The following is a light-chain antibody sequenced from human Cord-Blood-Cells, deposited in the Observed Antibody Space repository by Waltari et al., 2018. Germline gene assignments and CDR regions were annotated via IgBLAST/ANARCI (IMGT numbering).Light chain of an antibody. CDR2: AAS. CDR3: QQSYSTLT. CDR1: QSISSY. Sequence: DIQMTQSPSSLSASVGDRVTITSRASQSISSYLNWYQQKPGKAPKLLIYAASSLQSGVPSRFSGSGSGTYFTLTISSLQPENFATYYWQQSYSTLTYGGGTKVEIK. V-gene: IGKV1-39*01. J-gene: IGKJ4*01.